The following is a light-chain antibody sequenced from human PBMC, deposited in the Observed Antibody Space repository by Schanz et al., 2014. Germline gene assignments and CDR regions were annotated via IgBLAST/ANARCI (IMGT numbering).Light chain of an antibody. CDR3: TSHAGMNNWGV. CDR2: GNN. J-gene: IGLJ3*02. Sequence: SVLTQPPSVSGAPGQRVTISCTGSTSNIGAGYDVHWSQQFPGTAPKLLIYGNNNRPSGVPDRFSGSKSGTSASLAITGLQAEDEADYYCTSHAGMNNWGVFGGGTKLTVL. CDR1: TSNIGAGYD. V-gene: IGLV1-40*01.